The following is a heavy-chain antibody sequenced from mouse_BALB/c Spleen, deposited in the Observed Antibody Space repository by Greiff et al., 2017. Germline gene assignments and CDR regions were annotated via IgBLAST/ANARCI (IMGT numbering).Heavy chain of an antibody. V-gene: IGHV5-17*02. CDR1: GFTFSSFG. Sequence: EVKLVESGGGLVQPGGSRKLSCAASGFTFSSFGMHWVRQAPEKGLEWVAYISSGSSTIYYADTVKGRFTISRDNPKNTLFLQMTSLRSEDTAMYYCARSGNYGSSWDYWGQGTTLTVSS. CDR3: ARSGNYGSSWDY. J-gene: IGHJ2*01. D-gene: IGHD1-1*01. CDR2: ISSGSSTI.